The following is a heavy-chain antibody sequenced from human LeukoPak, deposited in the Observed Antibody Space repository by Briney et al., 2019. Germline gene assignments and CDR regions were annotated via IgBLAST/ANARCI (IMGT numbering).Heavy chain of an antibody. J-gene: IGHJ4*02. Sequence: GGSLRLSCAASGFTCSDYDMSWIRRAPGEGLEWVSYISSSGSTIYYADSVKGRFTISRDNDKNSLYLQMNSLQPEDTAVYYCARVALGGDNLDYRAQGTLVTVYS. CDR2: ISSSGSTI. CDR1: GFTCSDYD. V-gene: IGHV3-11*01. CDR3: ARVALGGDNLDY. D-gene: IGHD1-14*01.